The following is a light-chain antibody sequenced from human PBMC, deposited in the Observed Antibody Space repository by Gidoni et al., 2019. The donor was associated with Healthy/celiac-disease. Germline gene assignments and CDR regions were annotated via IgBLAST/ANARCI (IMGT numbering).Light chain of an antibody. Sequence: DIVMTQSPLSLPVTPGEPASISCRSSQSLLHSNGYNYLDWYLQQPGQSPQLLIYLGSNRASGVPDRVSGSGSGTDFTLKISRVEAEDVGVYYCMQALQTPPYSFGQGTKLEIK. J-gene: IGKJ2*03. CDR3: MQALQTPPYS. CDR2: LGS. V-gene: IGKV2-28*01. CDR1: QSLLHSNGYNY.